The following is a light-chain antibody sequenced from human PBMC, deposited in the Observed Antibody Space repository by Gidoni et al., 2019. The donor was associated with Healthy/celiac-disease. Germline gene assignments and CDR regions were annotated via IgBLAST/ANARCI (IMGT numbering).Light chain of an antibody. CDR1: QGSSSY. Sequence: AIRMTQSPSSLSASTGDRVTITCRASQGSSSYLAWYQQKPGKAPKLLIYAASTLPSGVPSRFSGSGSGTDFTLTISSLQSEDFATYYCQQYYSYPLTFGGGTKVEIK. CDR3: QQYYSYPLT. J-gene: IGKJ4*01. V-gene: IGKV1-8*01. CDR2: AAS.